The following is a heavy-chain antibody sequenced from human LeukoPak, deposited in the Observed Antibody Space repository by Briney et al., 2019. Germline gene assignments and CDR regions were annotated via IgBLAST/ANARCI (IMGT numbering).Heavy chain of an antibody. CDR2: IRGSGGNT. V-gene: IGHV3-23*01. Sequence: GGSLRLSCAASGFTFSSHAMTWVRQASGKGLEWVSSIRGSGGNTYYADSVKGRFTISRDNSKNTLYLQMNSLRAEDTAVYYCAEGRLWFGEQLITDYWGQGTLVTVPS. J-gene: IGHJ4*02. CDR1: GFTFSSHA. D-gene: IGHD3-10*01. CDR3: AEGRLWFGEQLITDY.